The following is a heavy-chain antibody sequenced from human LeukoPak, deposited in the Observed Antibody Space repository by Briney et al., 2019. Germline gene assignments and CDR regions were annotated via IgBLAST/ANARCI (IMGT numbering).Heavy chain of an antibody. D-gene: IGHD3-10*01. V-gene: IGHV1-18*01. CDR3: ARDLFGTVAIITMVRGVIPLDY. J-gene: IGHJ4*02. CDR1: GYTFTSSG. CDR2: ISAYNGNT. Sequence: ASVKVSCKASGYTFTSSGISWVRQAPGQGLEWMGWISAYNGNTNYAQKLQGRVTMTTDTPTSTAYMELSSLRSDDTAVYYCARDLFGTVAIITMVRGVIPLDYWGQGTLVTVSS.